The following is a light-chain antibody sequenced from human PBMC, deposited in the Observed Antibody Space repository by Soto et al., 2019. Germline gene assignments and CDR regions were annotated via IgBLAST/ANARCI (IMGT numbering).Light chain of an antibody. J-gene: IGLJ1*01. CDR2: EGS. V-gene: IGLV2-14*02. CDR1: SSDVGSYNL. CDR3: SSYTINRTYV. Sequence: QSVLTQPASVSGSPGQSITISCTGTSSDVGSYNLVSWYQQHPGKAPKLMIYEGSKRPSGVSNRFSGSKSGNMASLTISGLQAEDEADYYCSSYTINRTYVFGTGTKVTVL.